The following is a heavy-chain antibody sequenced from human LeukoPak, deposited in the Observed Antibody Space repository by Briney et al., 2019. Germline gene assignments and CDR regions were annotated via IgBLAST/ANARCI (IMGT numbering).Heavy chain of an antibody. D-gene: IGHD5-12*01. CDR3: ARAVDQDFDN. CDR2: IKPSDGNT. CDR1: GFTFTDYF. Sequence: SVKVSCKASGFTFTDYFMHWVRQAPGQGLEWVGMIKPSDGNTRYAQRFQDRVTMTRDTSTPTLYMDLSSLRAEDTAVYYCARAVDQDFDNWGQGTLVSASS. V-gene: IGHV1-46*01. J-gene: IGHJ4*02.